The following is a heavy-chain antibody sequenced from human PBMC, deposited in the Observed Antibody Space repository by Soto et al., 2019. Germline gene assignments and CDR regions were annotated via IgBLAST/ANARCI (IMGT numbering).Heavy chain of an antibody. D-gene: IGHD2-2*01. V-gene: IGHV4-59*01. Sequence: SETLSLTCSVSDGSISDYYWSWSRQPPGKGLEWIGYVYYSGDTNYNPSLKSRVTISVDTSKNHFSLKLSSVTAADTAVYYCAREHCSGTSCFPGEWFDPWGQGTLVTVSS. CDR2: VYYSGDT. CDR3: AREHCSGTSCFPGEWFDP. J-gene: IGHJ5*02. CDR1: DGSISDYY.